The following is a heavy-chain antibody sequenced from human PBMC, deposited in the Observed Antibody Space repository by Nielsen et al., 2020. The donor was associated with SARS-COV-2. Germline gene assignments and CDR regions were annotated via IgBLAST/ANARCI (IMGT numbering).Heavy chain of an antibody. Sequence: GGSLRLSCAASGFTFSSYEMNWVRQAPGKGLEWVSYISSSGSTIYYADSVKGRFTISRDNSKNTLYLQMGSVRAEDMAVYYCAREDSDMARGGLIDYWGQGTLVTVSS. J-gene: IGHJ4*02. CDR3: AREDSDMARGGLIDY. CDR1: GFTFSSYE. D-gene: IGHD5-18*01. CDR2: ISSSGSTI. V-gene: IGHV3-48*03.